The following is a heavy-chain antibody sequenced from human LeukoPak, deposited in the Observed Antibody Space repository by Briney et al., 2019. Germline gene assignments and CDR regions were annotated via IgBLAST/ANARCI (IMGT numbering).Heavy chain of an antibody. CDR1: GGSFSGYY. CDR3: ARAAGYGDYELDY. D-gene: IGHD4-17*01. J-gene: IGHJ4*02. Sequence: SETLSLTCAVYGGSFSGYYWSWIRQPPGKGLEWIGYIYYSGSTNYNPSLKSRVTISVDTSKNQFSLKLSSVTAADTAVYYCARAAGYGDYELDYWGQGTLVTVSS. CDR2: IYYSGST. V-gene: IGHV4-59*01.